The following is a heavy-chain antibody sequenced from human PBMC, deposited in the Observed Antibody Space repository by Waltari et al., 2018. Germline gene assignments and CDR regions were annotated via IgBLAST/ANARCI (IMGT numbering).Heavy chain of an antibody. CDR2: ITFDGTNK. V-gene: IGHV3-30*02. J-gene: IGHJ3*02. D-gene: IGHD4-17*01. Sequence: QVQLVESGGGVVQPGGSLRLSCAASGFTFSGYGLHWVRQAPGKGLDLVAFITFDGTNKYYADSVKGRFTISRDNPKNTMFLQMNSLRPDDTAIYYCASIFAGTAVTTFQPIDIWGQGTMVTVSS. CDR3: ASIFAGTAVTTFQPIDI. CDR1: GFTFSGYG.